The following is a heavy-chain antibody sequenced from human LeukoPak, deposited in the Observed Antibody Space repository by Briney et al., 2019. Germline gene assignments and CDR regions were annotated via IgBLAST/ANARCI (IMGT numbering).Heavy chain of an antibody. CDR2: ISYDGTKK. D-gene: IGHD3-9*01. CDR1: AFSFSSYG. J-gene: IGHJ6*02. V-gene: IGHV3-30*18. CDR3: AKDLGPYDILTGPYYYYYGMDV. Sequence: GGSLRLSCAASAFSFSSYGMHWVRQAPGRGLEWVAVISYDGTKKHYADSVKGRFTISRDNSKNTLYLQMNSLRAEDTAVYYCAKDLGPYDILTGPYYYYYGMDVWGQGTTVTVSS.